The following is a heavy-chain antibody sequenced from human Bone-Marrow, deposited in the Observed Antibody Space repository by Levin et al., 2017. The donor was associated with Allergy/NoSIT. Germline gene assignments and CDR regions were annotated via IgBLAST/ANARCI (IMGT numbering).Heavy chain of an antibody. Sequence: GESLKISCEASAFTFSSYNMHWVRKAPGKGLEWVALISFDGDNKYYADSVKGRFTISRDSSKNTLYLQMNSLRAEDTAVYYCARGYSGYYFDYWGQGTLVSVSS. J-gene: IGHJ4*02. D-gene: IGHD5-12*01. V-gene: IGHV3-30-3*01. CDR2: ISFDGDNK. CDR3: ARGYSGYYFDY. CDR1: AFTFSSYN.